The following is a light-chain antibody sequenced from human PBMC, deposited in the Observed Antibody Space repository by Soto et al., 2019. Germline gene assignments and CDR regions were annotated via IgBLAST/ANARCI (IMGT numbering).Light chain of an antibody. CDR1: QSISNY. V-gene: IGKV1-39*01. J-gene: IGKJ2*01. CDR2: AAS. CDR3: QQTYSTPYT. Sequence: DIQMTQSPSSLSASVGDRVTITCRASQSISNYLSWYQQKPGKAPNFLIFAASSLQSGVPSRFSGSVSVTDFTLTISSLQREDFATYYCQQTYSTPYTFGQGTKLEIK.